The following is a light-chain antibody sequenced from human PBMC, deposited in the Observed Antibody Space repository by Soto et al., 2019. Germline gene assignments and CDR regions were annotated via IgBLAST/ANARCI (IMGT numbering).Light chain of an antibody. CDR1: QGISSY. Sequence: AIRMTQSPSSLSASTGDRVTITCRASQGISSYLAWYQQKPGKAPKLLIYAASTLQSGVPSRFSRSLSATDFTLTISSLQPEDFATYYCQQSYRTPRPVGQGTKVDIK. CDR2: AAS. J-gene: IGKJ1*01. CDR3: QQSYRTPRP. V-gene: IGKV1-8*01.